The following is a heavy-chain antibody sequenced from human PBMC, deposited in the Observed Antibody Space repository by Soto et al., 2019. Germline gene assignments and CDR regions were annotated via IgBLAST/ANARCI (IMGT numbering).Heavy chain of an antibody. V-gene: IGHV3-23*01. Sequence: EAQLLESGGGLVQPGGSLVLSCAASGFTFSCYAMSWVRQAPGKGLEWVSSISGGGNDAFYAVSVKGRFTISRDNSRNTLYLQMSSLRADDTAIYYCARSLFLASTDTEPFDYWGQGALVTVSS. CDR2: ISGGGNDA. CDR3: ARSLFLASTDTEPFDY. CDR1: GFTFSCYA. J-gene: IGHJ4*02. D-gene: IGHD3-3*02.